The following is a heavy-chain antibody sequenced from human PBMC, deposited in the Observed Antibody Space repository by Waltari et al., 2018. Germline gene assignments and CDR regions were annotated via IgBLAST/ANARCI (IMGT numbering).Heavy chain of an antibody. CDR3: ARHGGIAVAGEFDY. Sequence: QLQLQESGPGLVKPSETLSLTCTVSGGSISSSSYYWGWIRQPPGKGLEWIGSIYYSGSTYSNPSLKSRVTISVDTSKNQFSLKLSSVTAADTAVYYCARHGGIAVAGEFDYWGQGTLVTVSS. D-gene: IGHD6-19*01. CDR2: IYYSGST. V-gene: IGHV4-39*01. J-gene: IGHJ4*02. CDR1: GGSISSSSYY.